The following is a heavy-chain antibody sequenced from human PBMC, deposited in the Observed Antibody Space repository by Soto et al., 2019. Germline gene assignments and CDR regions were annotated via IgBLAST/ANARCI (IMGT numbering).Heavy chain of an antibody. J-gene: IGHJ4*02. V-gene: IGHV3-23*01. CDR2: ISDTGGDS. D-gene: IGHD1-1*01. CDR3: VRDLYRSATMPCLDH. CDR1: GFTFINYA. Sequence: LRLSCEASGFTFINYAMSWVRQAPGKGLEWVSSISDTGGDSYYADSMDGRFTVSRDNSKNTLYLQINSLRAEDTAVYYCVRDLYRSATMPCLDHWGQGALVTVSS.